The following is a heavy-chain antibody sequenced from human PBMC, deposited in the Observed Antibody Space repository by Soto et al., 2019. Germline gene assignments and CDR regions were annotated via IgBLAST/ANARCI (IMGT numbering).Heavy chain of an antibody. CDR3: VTSRVSIAVAGETEYYFDY. J-gene: IGHJ4*02. CDR2: VNPNSGGT. D-gene: IGHD6-19*01. V-gene: IGHV1-2*04. Sequence: GASVKVSCKASGYTFSDFFIHWVRQAPGQGLEWMGWVNPNSGGTNYAQKFQGWVTMTRDTSISTAYMELSRLRSDDTAVYYCVTSRVSIAVAGETEYYFDYWGQGTLVPVSS. CDR1: GYTFSDFF.